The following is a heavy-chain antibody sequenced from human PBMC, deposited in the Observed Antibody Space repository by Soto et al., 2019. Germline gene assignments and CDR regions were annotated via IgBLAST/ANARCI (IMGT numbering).Heavy chain of an antibody. CDR3: AGEGALATFGVV. CDR1: GDSIRSYY. V-gene: IGHV4-59*01. Sequence: QVQLQESGPGLVKSSETLSLTCTVSGDSIRSYYWTWIRQPPGRGLEWIGHVYYGGSTNYNPSLKSRVTISLDTSKNQFSLRLPSMTAADTAVYYCAGEGALATFGVVWGQGTRVTVSS. D-gene: IGHD3-3*01. J-gene: IGHJ4*02. CDR2: VYYGGST.